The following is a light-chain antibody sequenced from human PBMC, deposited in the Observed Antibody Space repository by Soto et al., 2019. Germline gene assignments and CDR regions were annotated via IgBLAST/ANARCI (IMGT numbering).Light chain of an antibody. V-gene: IGKV3-20*01. CDR3: QQYGSSPT. Sequence: EIVLTQFPGTLSLSPGESATLSCRASQSVNSGYLAWYQQKPGQAPRLLIYGASTRATGIPDRFSKSGSGTDFTLTISRLEPEDFAVYYCQQYGSSPTFGQGTRLE. CDR2: GAS. J-gene: IGKJ5*01. CDR1: QSVNSGY.